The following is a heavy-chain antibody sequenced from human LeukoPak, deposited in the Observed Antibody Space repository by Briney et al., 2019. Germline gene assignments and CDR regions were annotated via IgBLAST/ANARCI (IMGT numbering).Heavy chain of an antibody. D-gene: IGHD1-26*01. CDR3: TTGESMVGSTIHIRWAD. CDR2: IKSKTDGGTI. V-gene: IGHV3-15*07. J-gene: IGHJ4*02. Sequence: PGGSLRLSCAASGLTFSKAWMNWVRQAPGKGLEWVGRIKSKTDGGTIDYAAPVKGRFTISRDDSKNTLYLQMNSLKTEDTAVYYCTTGESMVGSTIHIRWADWGQGTLVTVSS. CDR1: GLTFSKAW.